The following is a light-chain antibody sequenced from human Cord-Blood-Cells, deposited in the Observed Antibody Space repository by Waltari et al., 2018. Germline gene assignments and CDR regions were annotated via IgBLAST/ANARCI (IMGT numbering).Light chain of an antibody. V-gene: IGKV3-15*01. CDR1: QSVSSN. CDR3: QQYNTWPPLFT. CDR2: GAS. Sequence: EIVMTQSPATLSVSPGERATLSCRASQSVSSNLAWYQQKPGPAPRLLIYGASTRATGIPARFSGSGSGTEFTLTISSLQSEDFAVYYCQQYNTWPPLFTFGPGTKVDIK. J-gene: IGKJ3*01.